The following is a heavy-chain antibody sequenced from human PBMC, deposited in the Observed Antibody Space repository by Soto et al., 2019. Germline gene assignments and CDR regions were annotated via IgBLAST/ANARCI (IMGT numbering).Heavy chain of an antibody. CDR1: GYTFTSYA. CDR3: ARDQGVYYDSSGYYYYYYYGMDV. V-gene: IGHV1-3*01. D-gene: IGHD3-22*01. J-gene: IGHJ6*02. Sequence: ASVKVSCKASGYTFTSYAMHWVRQAPGQRLEWMGWINAGNGNTKYSQKFQGRVTMTTDTSTSTAYMELRSLRSDDTAVYYCARDQGVYYDSSGYYYYYYYGMDVWGQGTTVTVSS. CDR2: INAGNGNT.